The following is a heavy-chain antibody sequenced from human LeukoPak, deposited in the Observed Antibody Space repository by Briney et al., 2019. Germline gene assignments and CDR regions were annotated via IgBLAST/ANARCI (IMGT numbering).Heavy chain of an antibody. V-gene: IGHV1-8*01. D-gene: IGHD6-13*01. CDR2: MNPNSGNT. CDR3: ARLGSSSWIRSYYYYGMDV. Sequence: ASVKVSCKASGYTFTSYDINWVRQATGQGLEWVGWMNPNSGNTGYAQKFQGRVTMTRNTSISTAYMELSSLRSEDTAVYYCARLGSSSWIRSYYYYGMDVWGQGTTVTVSS. J-gene: IGHJ6*02. CDR1: GYTFTSYD.